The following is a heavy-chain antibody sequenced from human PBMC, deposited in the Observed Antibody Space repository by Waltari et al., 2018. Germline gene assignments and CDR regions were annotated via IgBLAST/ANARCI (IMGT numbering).Heavy chain of an antibody. CDR3: VRDGLIHAADY. CDR2: INGDGSAK. D-gene: IGHD2-15*01. V-gene: IGHV3-7*01. Sequence: EVQLVESGGGLVQPGGSLRLSCAASGFTFSSYSMNWVRQAPGKGLEWVANINGDGSAKNYMDSVRGRFTISRDNAKNSVYMQLNSLRDDDTAVYYCVRDGLIHAADYWGQGTLVSVSS. CDR1: GFTFSSYS. J-gene: IGHJ4*02.